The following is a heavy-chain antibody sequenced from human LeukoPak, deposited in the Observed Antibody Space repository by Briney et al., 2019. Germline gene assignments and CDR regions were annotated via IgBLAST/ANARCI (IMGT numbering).Heavy chain of an antibody. Sequence: SQTLSLTCTVSGGSISSGDYYWSWIRQPPGKGLEWIGYIYYSVSTYDNPSLKSRVTISVDTSKNQFSLKLSSVTAADTAVYYCARGSGYVREENWFDPWGQGTLVPVSS. J-gene: IGHJ5*02. V-gene: IGHV4-30-4*01. D-gene: IGHD5-12*01. CDR1: GGSISSGDYY. CDR2: IYYSVST. CDR3: ARGSGYVREENWFDP.